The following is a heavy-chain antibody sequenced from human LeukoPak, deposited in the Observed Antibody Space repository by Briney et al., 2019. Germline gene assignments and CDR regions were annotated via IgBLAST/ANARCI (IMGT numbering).Heavy chain of an antibody. J-gene: IGHJ4*02. Sequence: GGSLRLSCAASGFTFSSSWMSWVRQAPGKGLEWVATIKEDGTEKNYVDSVKGRFTISRDNAKNSLYLQMDSLSAEDTAVYYCGRGRSQFYARGQGTLVTVSS. CDR2: IKEDGTEK. D-gene: IGHD2/OR15-2a*01. CDR3: GRGRSQFYA. CDR1: GFTFSSSW. V-gene: IGHV3-7*01.